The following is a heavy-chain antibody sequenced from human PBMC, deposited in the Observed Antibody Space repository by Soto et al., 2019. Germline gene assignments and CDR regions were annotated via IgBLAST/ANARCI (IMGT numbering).Heavy chain of an antibody. V-gene: IGHV1-46*01. D-gene: IGHD2-21*02. CDR2: INPSGGRT. J-gene: IGHJ4*02. Sequence: QVLLVQSGAEVTRPGASVKVSCMASGYTFTSYYMHWVRQAPGQGLEWMAMINPSGGRTKYAQIFQGRVTLTRDTSTGTVDMELSSLTSEDTAIYYCARGPSCGGDCYLFDYWGQGTQVTVSS. CDR3: ARGPSCGGDCYLFDY. CDR1: GYTFTSYY.